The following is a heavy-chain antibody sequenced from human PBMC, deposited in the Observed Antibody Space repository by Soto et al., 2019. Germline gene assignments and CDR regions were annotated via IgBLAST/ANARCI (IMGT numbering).Heavy chain of an antibody. D-gene: IGHD2-21*02. V-gene: IGHV1-46*03. CDR2: INPSGGST. CDR1: GYTFTSYY. Sequence: QVQLVQSGAEVKKPGASVKVSCKASGYTFTSYYMHWVRQAPGQGLEWMVIINPSGGSTSYAQKFQGRVTMPRDTSTSTVYMELSSLRSEDTAVYYCARGEEAYCGGDCYSWWFDPWGQGTLVTVSS. CDR3: ARGEEAYCGGDCYSWWFDP. J-gene: IGHJ5*02.